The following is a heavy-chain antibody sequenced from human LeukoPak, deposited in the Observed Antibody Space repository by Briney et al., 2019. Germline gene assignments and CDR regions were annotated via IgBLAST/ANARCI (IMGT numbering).Heavy chain of an antibody. CDR1: GITVSSTY. J-gene: IGHJ6*03. D-gene: IGHD3-16*01. CDR3: AKLGGQEVHNYYVAV. Sequence: GGSLRLSCAAPGITVSSTYMSWVRQAPGKGLEWVSNIYKGGDTYYADSVRGRFTISRDNSKNTVYLQMNSLRAEDTAVYYCAKLGGQEVHNYYVAVWGKGTTVAVSS. CDR2: IYKGGDT. V-gene: IGHV3-66*01.